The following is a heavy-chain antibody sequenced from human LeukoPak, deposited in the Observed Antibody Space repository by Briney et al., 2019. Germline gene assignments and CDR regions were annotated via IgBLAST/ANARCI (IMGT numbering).Heavy chain of an antibody. D-gene: IGHD6-13*01. CDR3: ARGDSSWDYMDV. Sequence: PSETLSLTCAVCGGSFSGYYWTWIRQPPGKGLEWIGEISHRGSTNYNPSLKSRVTISVDTSKNQFSLKLSSVTAADTAVYYCARGDSSWDYMDVWGKGTTVTVSS. J-gene: IGHJ6*03. V-gene: IGHV4-34*01. CDR2: ISHRGST. CDR1: GGSFSGYY.